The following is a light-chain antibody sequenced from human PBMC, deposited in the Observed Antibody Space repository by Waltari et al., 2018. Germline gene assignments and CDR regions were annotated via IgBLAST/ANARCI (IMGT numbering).Light chain of an antibody. CDR2: GAS. Sequence: EIVLTQSPDTLSLSPRDRAALSCRASQSLSSSYLAWYQQKPGQAPRLLIYGASSRATGIPDRFSGSGSETDFTLTISRLEPEDFAVYYCQQYDSTPYTFGQGTKLEIK. CDR1: QSLSSSY. V-gene: IGKV3-20*01. J-gene: IGKJ2*01. CDR3: QQYDSTPYT.